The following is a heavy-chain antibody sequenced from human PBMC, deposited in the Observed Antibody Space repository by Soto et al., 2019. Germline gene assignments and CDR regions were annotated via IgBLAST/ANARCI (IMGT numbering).Heavy chain of an antibody. CDR3: ARDSWFGDSPLAY. V-gene: IGHV4-61*01. Sequence: QVQLQESGPGLVKPSETLSLTCTVSGGSISGSISSYYWSWIRQSPGKGLEWIGYIHNSGTTDYSPSLKSRVSISPDTSRNLFSLNLNSVTAADTAVYYCARDSWFGDSPLAYWGQGVLVTVSS. CDR2: IHNSGTT. J-gene: IGHJ4*02. D-gene: IGHD3-10*01. CDR1: GGSISGSISSYY.